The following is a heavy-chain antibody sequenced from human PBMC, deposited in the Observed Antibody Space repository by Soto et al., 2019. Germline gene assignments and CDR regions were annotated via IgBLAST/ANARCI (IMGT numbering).Heavy chain of an antibody. CDR1: GGTFSSYA. CDR3: ARDIGSYYGAEYYYCMDV. D-gene: IGHD1-26*01. CDR2: IIPIFGTA. Sequence: QVQLVQSGAEVKKPGSSVKVSCKASGGTFSSYAISWVRQAPGQGLEWMGGIIPIFGTANYAQKIQGRVMITADEATSTAYMELSSLRSEDTAVYYCARDIGSYYGAEYYYCMDVWGQGTTVTVSS. V-gene: IGHV1-69*01. J-gene: IGHJ6*02.